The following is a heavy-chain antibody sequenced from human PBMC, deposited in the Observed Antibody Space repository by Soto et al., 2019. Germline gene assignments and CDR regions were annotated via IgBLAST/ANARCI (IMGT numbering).Heavy chain of an antibody. D-gene: IGHD6-19*01. V-gene: IGHV3-23*01. J-gene: IGHJ4*02. CDR3: AKDARRTSGWYYFDY. Sequence: GGSLRLSCAASGFTFGYYAMGWVRQAPGKGLEWVSVLSDSGGTTYYADSVKGRFTISRDNSRNTLYLQMNRLRAEDTAVYFCAKDARRTSGWYYFDYWGQGALVTVSS. CDR2: LSDSGGTT. CDR1: GFTFGYYA.